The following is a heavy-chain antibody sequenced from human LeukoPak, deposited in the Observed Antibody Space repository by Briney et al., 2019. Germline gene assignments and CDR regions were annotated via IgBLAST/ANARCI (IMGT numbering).Heavy chain of an antibody. CDR3: ARVPPPNTAMVRYYYGMDV. J-gene: IGHJ6*02. D-gene: IGHD5-18*01. Sequence: GGSLRLSCAASGFTFSSYSMNWVRQAPGKGLEWVSSISSSSSYIYYADSVKGRFTISRDNAKNSLYLQMNSLRAEDTAVYYCARVPPPNTAMVRYYYGMDVWGQGTTVTVSS. CDR2: ISSSSSYI. CDR1: GFTFSSYS. V-gene: IGHV3-21*01.